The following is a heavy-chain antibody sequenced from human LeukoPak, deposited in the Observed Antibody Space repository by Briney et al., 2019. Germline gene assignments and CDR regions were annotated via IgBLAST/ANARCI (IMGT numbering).Heavy chain of an antibody. J-gene: IGHJ5*02. CDR3: ASLTMIVVAQGNWFDP. Sequence: PGTSLRLSCAASGFMLRHCGMHWVRQAPGKGLEWVAVISYDGSNKYYADSVKGRFTISRDNSKNTLYLQMNSLRAEDTAVYYCASLTMIVVAQGNWFDPWGQGTLVTVSS. CDR2: ISYDGSNK. D-gene: IGHD3-22*01. CDR1: GFMLRHCG. V-gene: IGHV3-30*03.